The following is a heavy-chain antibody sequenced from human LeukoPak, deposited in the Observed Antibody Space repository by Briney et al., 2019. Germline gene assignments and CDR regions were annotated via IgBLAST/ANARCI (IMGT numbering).Heavy chain of an antibody. J-gene: IGHJ4*02. CDR1: GYTFTIYY. CDR2: ISPSGGST. Sequence: GASXXVSCKASGYTFTIYYMHWVRQAPGQGVEWMGMISPSGGSTNYAQKFQGRVTMTRDTSTSTVYMELSSLRSEDAAVYYCARDDTSGLQVYWGQGTLVTVSS. V-gene: IGHV1-46*01. CDR3: ARDDTSGLQVY. D-gene: IGHD3-22*01.